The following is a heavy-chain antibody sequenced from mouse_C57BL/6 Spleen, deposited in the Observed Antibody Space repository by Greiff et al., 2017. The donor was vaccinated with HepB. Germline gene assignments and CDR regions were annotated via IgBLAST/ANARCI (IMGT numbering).Heavy chain of an antibody. CDR2: IYPGDGDT. V-gene: IGHV1-80*01. J-gene: IGHJ2*01. D-gene: IGHD2-5*01. CDR3: TRKTESNYLPHSFDY. Sequence: QVQLQQSGAELVKPGASVKISCKASGYAFSSYWMNWVKQRPGKGLERIGQIYPGDGDTNYNGKFKGKATLTADKSSSTAYMQLSSLTSEDSAVYFCTRKTESNYLPHSFDYWGQGTTLTVSS. CDR1: GYAFSSYW.